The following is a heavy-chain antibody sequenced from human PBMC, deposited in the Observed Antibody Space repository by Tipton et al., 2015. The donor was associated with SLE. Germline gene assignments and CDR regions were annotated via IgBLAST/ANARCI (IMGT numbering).Heavy chain of an antibody. CDR3: ARRFGTSFDY. J-gene: IGHJ4*02. CDR2: IYYTGTT. CDR1: GGSIGSGSYY. D-gene: IGHD1-7*01. Sequence: TLSLTCIVSGGSIGSGSYYWSWSRQPAGKGLEWIGRIYYTGTTYYNPSLKSRLTLSMDTSKNTFSLKVTSVTAADTAVYYCARRFGTSFDYWDQGTLVTVSS. V-gene: IGHV4-61*02.